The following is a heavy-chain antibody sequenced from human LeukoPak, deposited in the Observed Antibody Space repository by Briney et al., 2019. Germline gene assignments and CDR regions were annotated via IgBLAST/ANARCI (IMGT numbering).Heavy chain of an antibody. J-gene: IGHJ4*02. V-gene: IGHV4-34*01. CDR3: ARQSFLTGTAFDY. Sequence: SETLSLTCAVYGGSFSGYYWSWIRQPPGKGLEWIGEINHSGSTNYNPSLKSRVTISVDTSKHQFSLKLSSVTAADTAVYYCARQSFLTGTAFDYWGQGTLVTVSS. CDR1: GGSFSGYY. CDR2: INHSGST. D-gene: IGHD1-20*01.